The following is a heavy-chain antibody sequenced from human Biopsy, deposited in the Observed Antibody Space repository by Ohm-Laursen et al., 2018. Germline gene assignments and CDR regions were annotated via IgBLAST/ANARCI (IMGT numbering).Heavy chain of an antibody. CDR3: ARRDYRNGFKFDF. J-gene: IGHJ4*02. V-gene: IGHV4-38-2*02. Sequence: PGTLSLTCSVSGYSISTAYYWAWIRQPPGKGLEWIASIYHIGSTNYSPSLESRVIMSVDTSKNQFSLRLSSVTAADTAVYYCARRDYRNGFKFDFWGQGTLVTVSS. CDR1: GYSISTAYY. CDR2: IYHIGST. D-gene: IGHD3-16*01.